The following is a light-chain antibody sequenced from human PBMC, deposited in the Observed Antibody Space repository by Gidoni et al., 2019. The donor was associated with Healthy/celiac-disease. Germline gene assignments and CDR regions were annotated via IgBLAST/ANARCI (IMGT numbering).Light chain of an antibody. CDR1: QSISSW. CDR3: QQYNSYWT. CDR2: KAS. J-gene: IGKJ1*01. Sequence: DIQMTQSPSTLSASVGDRVTITCRASQSISSWLAWYQQKPGKAPKRLIYKASSLESGVPSRFSGSGSGKEFTLTISSLQPDDLATYYCQQYNSYWTFGQGTKVEIK. V-gene: IGKV1-5*03.